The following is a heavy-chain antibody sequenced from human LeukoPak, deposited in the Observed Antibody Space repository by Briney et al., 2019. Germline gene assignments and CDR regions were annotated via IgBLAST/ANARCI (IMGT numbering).Heavy chain of an antibody. D-gene: IGHD6-13*01. CDR3: ARSIAAAALNWFDP. Sequence: KFQGRVTITRDTSASTACMELSSLRSEDTAVYYCARSIAAAALNWFDPWGQGTLVTVSS. J-gene: IGHJ5*02. V-gene: IGHV1-3*01.